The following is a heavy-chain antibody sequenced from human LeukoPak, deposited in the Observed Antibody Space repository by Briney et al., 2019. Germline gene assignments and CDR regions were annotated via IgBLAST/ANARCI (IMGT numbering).Heavy chain of an antibody. J-gene: IGHJ4*02. CDR3: ARGIAVSGTEGGGY. Sequence: GGSLRLSCAASGFTFSSYWMHWVRQALGKGLVWVSRLNTDGMSTNYADSVKGRCTISRDNGKNTLYLQMNSLTAEDTALYYCARGIAVSGTEGGGYWGQGTLVTVSS. D-gene: IGHD6-19*01. CDR1: GFTFSSYW. V-gene: IGHV3-74*01. CDR2: LNTDGMST.